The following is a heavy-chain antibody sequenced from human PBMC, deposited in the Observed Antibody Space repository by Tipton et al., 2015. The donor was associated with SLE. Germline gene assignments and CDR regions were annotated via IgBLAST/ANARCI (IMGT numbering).Heavy chain of an antibody. CDR3: ARAPYSSSWLYYFDY. D-gene: IGHD6-13*01. CDR1: GGSFSGYY. V-gene: IGHV4-4*09. CDR2: IYTSGST. J-gene: IGHJ4*02. Sequence: TLSLTCAVYGGSFSGYYWSWIRQPAGKGLEWIGYIYTSGSTNYNPSLKSRVTISVDTSKNQFSLKLSSVTAADTAVYYCARAPYSSSWLYYFDYWGQGTLVTVSS.